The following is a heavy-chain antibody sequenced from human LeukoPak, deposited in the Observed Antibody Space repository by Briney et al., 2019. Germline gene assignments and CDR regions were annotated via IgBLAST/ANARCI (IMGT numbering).Heavy chain of an antibody. CDR1: GYSFISYW. D-gene: IGHD2-2*01. CDR3: ETLGCSSTSCYHDY. V-gene: IGHV5-10-1*01. J-gene: IGHJ4*02. CDR2: VDPGDAYT. Sequence: GESLKISCKGSGYSFISYWVMWVRQMPGKGREWMGRVDPGDAYTNYSPAFQGTVSISAAKYTSTAHLNCSSLKASDTAIYYCETLGCSSTSCYHDYWGQGTLVTVSS.